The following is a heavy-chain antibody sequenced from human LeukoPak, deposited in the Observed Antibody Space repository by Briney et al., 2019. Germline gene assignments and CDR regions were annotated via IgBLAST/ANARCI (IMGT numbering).Heavy chain of an antibody. CDR2: IKEDGSEK. Sequence: GGSLRLSCAASGFTFSSHWMNWVRQAPGKGLEWVANIKEDGSEKYYVDSVKGRFTISRDNAKNTLCLQMNSLRAEDTAIYYCVGSGGYWGQGTLVTVSS. CDR1: GFTFSSHW. J-gene: IGHJ4*02. D-gene: IGHD1-26*01. CDR3: VGSGGY. V-gene: IGHV3-7*02.